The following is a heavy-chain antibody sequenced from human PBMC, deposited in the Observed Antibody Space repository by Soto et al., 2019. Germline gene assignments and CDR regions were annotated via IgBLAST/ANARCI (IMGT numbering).Heavy chain of an antibody. Sequence: GGALRLSGAASGRTFRSSVMTWVRQAPGKGLEWLSSISGSGSNTYYADSVRGRFAISRDDTKNTLYLQMNSLRAEDTAVYYCAKETRFGELFPFQHWGQVTLVTVSS. CDR1: GRTFRSSV. V-gene: IGHV3-23*01. CDR3: AKETRFGELFPFQH. J-gene: IGHJ1*01. CDR2: ISGSGSNT. D-gene: IGHD3-10*01.